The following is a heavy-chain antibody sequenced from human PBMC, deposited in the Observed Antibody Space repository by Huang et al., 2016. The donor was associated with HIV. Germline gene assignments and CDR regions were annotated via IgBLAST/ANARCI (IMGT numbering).Heavy chain of an antibody. CDR1: GFMFSTFG. Sequence: QVHLEESGGGVVQPGRPMRLSCIALGFMFSTFGIDWVRLAPGKILEWGAGISNDGSRKYYVDSVKGRFTISRDNSKNIVYLQMNSLRPEDTAVYYCAKPSGDYEFFDFWGQGTVVTVSS. V-gene: IGHV3-30*18. D-gene: IGHD4-17*01. CDR2: ISNDGSRK. J-gene: IGHJ4*02. CDR3: AKPSGDYEFFDF.